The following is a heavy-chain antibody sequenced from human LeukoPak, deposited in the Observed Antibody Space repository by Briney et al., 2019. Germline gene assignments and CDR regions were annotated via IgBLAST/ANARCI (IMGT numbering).Heavy chain of an antibody. Sequence: ASVPVSCRAYGYTFTRYDIKWVRQAPGQGLERMGWMNPNNGKTGYAQKFQGRITVTRNPSISTAYMELSSLRSEYTAVYYCARGGVCSGGSCNLVYWGQGTLVTVSS. CDR2: MNPNNGKT. CDR1: GYTFTRYD. D-gene: IGHD2-15*01. J-gene: IGHJ4*02. CDR3: ARGGVCSGGSCNLVY. V-gene: IGHV1-8*01.